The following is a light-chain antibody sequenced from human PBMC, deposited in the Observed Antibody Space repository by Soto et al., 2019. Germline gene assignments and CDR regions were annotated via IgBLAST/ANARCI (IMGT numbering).Light chain of an antibody. V-gene: IGKV3-11*01. CDR3: QQCRNSIT. CDR2: AVS. J-gene: IGKJ5*01. CDR1: QSVNSC. Sequence: EIVLTQSPATLSVSPGERATITCRASQSVNSCLAWYQQKPGKAPRLLISAVSNRATGIPARFSGSGSGTEFTLTIRSLEPEDVAVYYCQQCRNSITFGQGTRLEIK.